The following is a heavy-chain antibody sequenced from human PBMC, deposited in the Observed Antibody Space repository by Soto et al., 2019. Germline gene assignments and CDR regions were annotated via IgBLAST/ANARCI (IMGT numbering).Heavy chain of an antibody. Sequence: QVQLQESGPGLVKPSETLSLTCTVSDGSINSYFWSWIRQPPGKGLEWIGYIHYSGSSNYNPSLKSRVTMSVDSSKNQFSMELSSLTDAYTAVYYCARVNQLAPKRNSFDIWGQGTKVTVSS. J-gene: IGHJ3*02. V-gene: IGHV4-59*01. CDR1: DGSINSYF. CDR2: IHYSGSS. CDR3: ARVNQLAPKRNSFDI. D-gene: IGHD1-1*01.